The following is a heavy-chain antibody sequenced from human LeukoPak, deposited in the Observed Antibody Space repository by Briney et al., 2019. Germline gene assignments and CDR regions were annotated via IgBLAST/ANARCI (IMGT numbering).Heavy chain of an antibody. D-gene: IGHD6-13*01. CDR3: ARGRIAAAGTGGSTWFDY. V-gene: IGHV4-34*01. J-gene: IGHJ4*02. Sequence: SETLSLTXAVXXXXXXGXXXSWIRQXXXXXXXXXXXINHSGSTNYNPSLKSRVTISVDTSKNQFSLKLSSVTAADTAVYYCARGRIAAAGTGGSTWFDYWGQGTLVTVSS. CDR1: XXXXXGXX. CDR2: INHSGST.